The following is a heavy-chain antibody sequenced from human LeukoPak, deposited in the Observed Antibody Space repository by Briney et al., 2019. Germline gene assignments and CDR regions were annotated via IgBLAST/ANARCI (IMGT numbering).Heavy chain of an antibody. Sequence: GGSLRLFCAASEFTFSSYTMHWVRQAPGKGLEWLASISFDGSNELYGDSVKGRFTVSRDNSKNMLYLQMNSLTSEDTAVFYCARADATMVTGGGMDVWGQGTRVTVSS. CDR3: ARADATMVTGGGMDV. D-gene: IGHD2-8*01. V-gene: IGHV3-30*14. CDR2: ISFDGSNE. CDR1: EFTFSSYT. J-gene: IGHJ6*02.